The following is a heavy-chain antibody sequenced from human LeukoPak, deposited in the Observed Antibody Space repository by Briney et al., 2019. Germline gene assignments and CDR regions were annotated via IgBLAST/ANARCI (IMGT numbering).Heavy chain of an antibody. J-gene: IGHJ4*02. CDR1: GYTFTSYY. V-gene: IGHV1-46*01. Sequence: ASVKVSCRASGYTFTSYYIHWVRQAPGQGLEWRGIIYPGDGSTNYAQRFQGRVTMTRDTSTSTVYMEVSSLRSEDTAVYYCARSKRNFDYWGQGALVTVSS. CDR3: ARSKRNFDY. CDR2: IYPGDGST.